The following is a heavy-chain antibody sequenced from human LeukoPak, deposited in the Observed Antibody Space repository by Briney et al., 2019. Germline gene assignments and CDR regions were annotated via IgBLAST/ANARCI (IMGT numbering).Heavy chain of an antibody. J-gene: IGHJ4*02. D-gene: IGHD3-22*01. CDR2: IYYSGST. V-gene: IGHV4-31*03. Sequence: SQTLSLTCTVSGGSISSGGYYWSWIRQHPGKGLEWIGYIYYSGSTYYNPSLKSRVTISVDTSKNQFSLKLSSVTAADTAVYYCASNIAFDDSSGYYPFYLDYWGQGTLVTVSS. CDR3: ASNIAFDDSSGYYPFYLDY. CDR1: GGSISSGGYY.